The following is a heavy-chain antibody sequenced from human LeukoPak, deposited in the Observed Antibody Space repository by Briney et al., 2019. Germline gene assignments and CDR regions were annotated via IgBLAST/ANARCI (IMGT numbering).Heavy chain of an antibody. CDR1: GGTFSSYA. V-gene: IGHV1-69*13. Sequence: SVKVSCKASGGTFSSYAISWVRQAPGQGLEWMGGIIPIFGTANYAQKFQGRVTITADESTSTAYMELSSLRSEDTAVYYCARDTSEGDYAWWFDPWGQGTLVTVAS. CDR3: ARDTSEGDYAWWFDP. J-gene: IGHJ5*02. CDR2: IIPIFGTA. D-gene: IGHD3-16*01.